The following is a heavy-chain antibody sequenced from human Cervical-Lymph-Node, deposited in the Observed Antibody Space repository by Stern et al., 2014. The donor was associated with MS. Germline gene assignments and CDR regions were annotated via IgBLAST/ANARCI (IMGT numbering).Heavy chain of an antibody. CDR1: AYTFTGYY. D-gene: IGHD4-17*01. V-gene: IGHV1-2*02. CDR3: ARGLATAVTTDY. J-gene: IGHJ4*02. Sequence: QLVQSGAEVREPGASVQVSCKASAYTFTGYYIHWVRQAPGQGLEWMGWINPNSGGTKNAQKFQGRVTMTRDTSITTVYMELNRLTSDDTAVYYCARGLATAVTTDYWGQGTLVTVSS. CDR2: INPNSGGT.